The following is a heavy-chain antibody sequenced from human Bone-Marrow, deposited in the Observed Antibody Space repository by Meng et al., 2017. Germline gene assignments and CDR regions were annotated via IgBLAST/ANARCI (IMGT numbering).Heavy chain of an antibody. CDR1: GFTFSDYY. V-gene: IGHV3-11*04. CDR2: ISSSGSTI. CDR3: ARTPHRVGATDWYYFDY. Sequence: GESLKISCAASGFTFSDYYMSWIRQAPGKGLEWVSYISSSGSTIYYADSVKGRFTISRDNAKNSLYLQMNSLRAEDTAVYYCARTPHRVGATDWYYFDYWGQGTLVTVSS. J-gene: IGHJ4*02. D-gene: IGHD1-26*01.